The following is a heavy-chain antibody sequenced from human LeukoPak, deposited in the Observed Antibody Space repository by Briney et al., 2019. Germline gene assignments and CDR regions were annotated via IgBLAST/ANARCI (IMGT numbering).Heavy chain of an antibody. J-gene: IGHJ4*02. D-gene: IGHD3-22*01. CDR2: ISVRSNYR. Sequence: GGSLTLSCAASGYTFSDFSVNWVRQVPGKGLEWVSSISVRSNYRYYADSVRGRFTISRDDARDSLFLQMNSLRAEDTAVYFCVRLRRNNDRSGYYYYYDYWGQGTLVTVSS. CDR3: VRLRRNNDRSGYYYYYDY. CDR1: GYTFSDFS. V-gene: IGHV3-21*01.